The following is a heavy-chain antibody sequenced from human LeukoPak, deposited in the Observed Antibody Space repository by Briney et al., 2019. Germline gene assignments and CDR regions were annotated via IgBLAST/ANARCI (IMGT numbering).Heavy chain of an antibody. CDR3: AKRGVVIRVILVGFHKEAYYFDS. V-gene: IGHV3-23*01. CDR1: GFTFGSYA. Sequence: GGSLRLSCAASGFTFGSYAMYWVRQAPGKGLEWVSGISGSGGSTFYADSVKGRFTISRDNSENTVYLQMYSLRADDTAVYYCAKRGVVIRVILVGFHKEAYYFDSWGQGALVTVSS. D-gene: IGHD3-22*01. CDR2: ISGSGGST. J-gene: IGHJ4*02.